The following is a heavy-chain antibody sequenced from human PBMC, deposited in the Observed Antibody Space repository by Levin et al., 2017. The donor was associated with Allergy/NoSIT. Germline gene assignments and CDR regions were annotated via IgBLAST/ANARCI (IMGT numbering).Heavy chain of an antibody. CDR1: GGSISSYY. CDR3: ARHGPHLWANLGYFDY. D-gene: IGHD3-10*01. J-gene: IGHJ4*02. Sequence: SQTLSLTCTVSGGSISSYYWSWIRQPPGKGLEWVGYIYYSGSTNYNPSLKSRVTISVDTSKNQFSLKLSSVTAADTAVYYCARHGPHLWANLGYFDYWGQGTLVTVSS. CDR2: IYYSGST. V-gene: IGHV4-59*08.